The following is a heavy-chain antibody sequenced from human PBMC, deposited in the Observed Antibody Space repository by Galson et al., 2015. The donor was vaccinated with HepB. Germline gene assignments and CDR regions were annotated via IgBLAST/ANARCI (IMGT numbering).Heavy chain of an antibody. CDR2: IRTQSEGRT. CDR3: TADVPEPLSQIDY. V-gene: IGHV3-15*01. CDR1: GYTFNSAW. J-gene: IGHJ4*02. D-gene: IGHD1-14*01. Sequence: SLRLSCAGSGYTFNSAWMNWVRQAPGKGLEWVARIRTQSEGRTAYATPVKGRFTISRDDSNNARYLHMNNLKPEGTAMYYCTADVPEPLSQIDYWGQGTLVIVSS.